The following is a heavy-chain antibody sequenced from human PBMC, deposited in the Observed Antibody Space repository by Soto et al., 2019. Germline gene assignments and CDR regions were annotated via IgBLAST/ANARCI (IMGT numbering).Heavy chain of an antibody. CDR1: GFTFSRYS. V-gene: IGHV3-21*06. J-gene: IGHJ4*02. Sequence: GGSLRLSCAASGFTFSRYSMNWVRQAPGKGLEWVSSISSTTNYIYYGDSMKGRFTISRDNGKNSLYLEMHSLRAEDTAVHYCARESEDLTSNFDYWGQGTLVTVS. CDR3: ARESEDLTSNFDY. CDR2: ISSTTNYI.